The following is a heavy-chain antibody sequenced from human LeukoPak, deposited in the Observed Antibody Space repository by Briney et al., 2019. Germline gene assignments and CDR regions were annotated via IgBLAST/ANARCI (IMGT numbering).Heavy chain of an antibody. J-gene: IGHJ4*02. CDR1: GFTFSSYS. V-gene: IGHV3-21*04. CDR3: AKDLVLWFGEGFDY. D-gene: IGHD3-10*01. Sequence: PGGSLRLSCAASGFTFSSYSMNWVRQAPGKGLEWVSSISSSSSYIYYADSVKGRFTISRDNAKNSQYLQMNSLRAEDTAVYYCAKDLVLWFGEGFDYWGQGTLVTVSS. CDR2: ISSSSSYI.